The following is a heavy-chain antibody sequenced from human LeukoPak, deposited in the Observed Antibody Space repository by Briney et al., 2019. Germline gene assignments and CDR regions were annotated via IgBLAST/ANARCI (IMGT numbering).Heavy chain of an antibody. CDR2: IYYSGST. V-gene: IGHV4-39*01. Sequence: PSETLSLTCTVSSGSISSSSYYWGWIRQPPGKGQEWIGSIYYSGSTYYNSSLKSRVTISVDTSKNQFSLKLSSVTAADSAMYYCARTLSMVRGLDYYMDVWGKGTTVTVSS. CDR3: ARTLSMVRGLDYYMDV. J-gene: IGHJ6*03. D-gene: IGHD3-10*01. CDR1: SGSISSSSYY.